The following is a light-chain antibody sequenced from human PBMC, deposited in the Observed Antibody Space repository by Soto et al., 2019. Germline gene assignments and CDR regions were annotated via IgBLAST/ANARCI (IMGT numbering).Light chain of an antibody. CDR1: QSVTSSY. V-gene: IGKV3-20*01. Sequence: EIVLTQSPGPLSLSPGERATLSCRASQSVTSSYLTWYQQKPGQAPRLLIYGASSRAAGIPDRFSGSGSGTDFTLTINRLEPEDFAVYYCQQYGTSLSWTFGQGTKVEIK. CDR3: QQYGTSLSWT. J-gene: IGKJ1*01. CDR2: GAS.